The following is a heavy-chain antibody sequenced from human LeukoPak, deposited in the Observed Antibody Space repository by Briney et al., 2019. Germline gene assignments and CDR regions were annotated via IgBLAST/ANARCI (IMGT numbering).Heavy chain of an antibody. CDR3: TTDYYGSGSYSIDY. D-gene: IGHD3-10*01. Sequence: PGGSLRLSCAASGFTFSNAWMSWVRQAPGKGLEWVGRIKSKTDGGTTDYAAPVKGRFTISRDDSKNTLYLQMNSLKTEDTAVYYCTTDYYGSGSYSIDYWGQGTLVTVSS. CDR2: IKSKTDGGTT. J-gene: IGHJ4*02. CDR1: GFTFSNAW. V-gene: IGHV3-15*01.